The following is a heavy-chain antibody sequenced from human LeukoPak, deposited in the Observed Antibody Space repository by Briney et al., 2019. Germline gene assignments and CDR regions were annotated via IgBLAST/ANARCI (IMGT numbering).Heavy chain of an antibody. D-gene: IGHD2/OR15-2a*01. J-gene: IGHJ5*02. CDR1: GFTFSSYG. V-gene: IGHV3-30*02. CDR2: IWSDGNNR. CDR3: ASVISYGTVDP. Sequence: GGSLRLSCAASGFTFSSYGMHWVRQAPGKGLEWVAFIWSDGNNRYYADSVKGRFTISRDNSKNTLYLQMNSLRVEDTAVYYCASVISYGTVDPWGQGTLVTVPS.